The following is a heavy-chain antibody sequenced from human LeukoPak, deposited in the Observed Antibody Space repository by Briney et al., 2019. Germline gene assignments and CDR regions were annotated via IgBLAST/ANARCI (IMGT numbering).Heavy chain of an antibody. J-gene: IGHJ4*02. CDR2: ISAYNGNT. CDR3: ARGGGATSGVDY. V-gene: IGHV1-18*01. CDR1: GYTFTSYG. D-gene: IGHD1-26*01. Sequence: EASVKVSCKASGYTFTSYGISWVRQAPGQGLEWMGWISAYNGNTNYAQKFQGRVTMTRDTSTSTVYMELSSLRSEDTAVYYCARGGGATSGVDYWGQGTLVTVSS.